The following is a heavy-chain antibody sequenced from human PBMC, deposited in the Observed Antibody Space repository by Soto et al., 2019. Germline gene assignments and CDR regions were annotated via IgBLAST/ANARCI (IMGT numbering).Heavy chain of an antibody. CDR1: GGTFSSYT. V-gene: IGHV1-69*02. Sequence: ASVKVSCKASGGTFSSYTISWVRQAPGQGLEWMGRIIPILGIANYAQKFQGRVTITADKSTSTAYMELSSLRSEDTAVYYCARAWPFGVVNWFDPWGQGTLVTVSS. J-gene: IGHJ5*02. D-gene: IGHD3-3*01. CDR3: ARAWPFGVVNWFDP. CDR2: IIPILGIA.